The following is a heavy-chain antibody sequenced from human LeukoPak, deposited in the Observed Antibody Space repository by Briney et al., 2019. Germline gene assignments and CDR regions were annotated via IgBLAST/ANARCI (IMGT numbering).Heavy chain of an antibody. Sequence: SETLSLTCTVSGVSVGTSSWSWVRQPSGMGLEWIGYIYSSGSTNYNPSLKSRVTISVDTSKNQFSLKLTSVTAADTAVYYRARGSGWYAYWGQGTLVTVSS. D-gene: IGHD6-19*01. J-gene: IGHJ4*02. V-gene: IGHV4-59*02. CDR3: ARGSGWYAY. CDR2: IYSSGST. CDR1: GVSVGTSS.